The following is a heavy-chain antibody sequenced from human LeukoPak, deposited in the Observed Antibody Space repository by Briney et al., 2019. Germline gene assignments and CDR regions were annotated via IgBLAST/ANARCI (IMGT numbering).Heavy chain of an antibody. CDR2: ISYDGSNK. Sequence: GGSLRLSCAASGFTFSSYAMHWVRQAPGKGLEWVAVISYDGSNKYYADSVKGRFTISRDNSKNTLYPQMNSLRVEDTAVYYCARDSYHDYWGQGTLVTVSS. V-gene: IGHV3-30*14. D-gene: IGHD2-2*01. J-gene: IGHJ4*02. CDR1: GFTFSSYA. CDR3: ARDSYHDY.